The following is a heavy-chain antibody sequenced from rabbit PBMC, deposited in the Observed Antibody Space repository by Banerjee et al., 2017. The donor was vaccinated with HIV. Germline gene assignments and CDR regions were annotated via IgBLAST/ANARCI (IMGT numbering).Heavy chain of an antibody. J-gene: IGHJ4*01. CDR3: ARCRIVAGVGYFNL. Sequence: QEQLEESGGDLVKPGASLTLTCTASGFSFSSGYWICWVRQAPGKGLEWIACIDAGYSGRTYYASWAKGRFTISKTSSTTVTLQMTSLTASDTATYFCARCRIVAGVGYFNLWGPGTLVTVS. CDR1: GFSFSSGYW. V-gene: IGHV1S45*01. D-gene: IGHD4-1*01. CDR2: IDAGYSGRT.